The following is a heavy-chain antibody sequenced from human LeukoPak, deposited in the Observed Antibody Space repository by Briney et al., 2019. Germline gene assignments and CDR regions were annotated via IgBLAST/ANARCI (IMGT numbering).Heavy chain of an antibody. CDR1: GYSFTSYW. D-gene: IGHD3-22*01. V-gene: IGHV5-51*01. J-gene: IGHJ4*02. CDR3: ARLPDYYDSSGYLDY. CDR2: IYPGDSDT. Sequence: GESLRISCKGSGYSFTSYWIGWVRQMPGKGLEWMGIIYPGDSDTRYSPSFQGQVTISADKSISTAYLQWSSLKASDTAMYYCARLPDYYDSSGYLDYWGQGTLVTVSS.